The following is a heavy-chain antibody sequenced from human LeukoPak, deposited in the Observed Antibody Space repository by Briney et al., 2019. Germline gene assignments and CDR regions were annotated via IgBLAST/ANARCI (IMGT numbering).Heavy chain of an antibody. D-gene: IGHD6-19*01. CDR3: ARGGWTAFDY. Sequence: PSETLSLTCTVSGGSISSYYWSWIRQPPGKGLEWIGYIYYSGSTNYNPSLKSRVTISVDTSKNQFSLKLNSVTAADTAVYYCARGGWTAFDYWGQGTLVTVSS. CDR2: IYYSGST. V-gene: IGHV4-59*01. J-gene: IGHJ4*02. CDR1: GGSISSYY.